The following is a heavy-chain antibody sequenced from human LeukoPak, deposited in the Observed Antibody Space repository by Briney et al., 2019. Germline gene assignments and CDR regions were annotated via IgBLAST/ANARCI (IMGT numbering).Heavy chain of an antibody. CDR2: MNPNSGNT. CDR3: ARGSYPIEYYYYYYMDV. CDR1: GYTFTSYD. V-gene: IGHV1-8*03. Sequence: ASVTVSCKASGYTFTSYDINWVRQATGQGLEWMGWMNPNSGNTGYAQKFQGRVTITRNTSISTAYMELSSLRSEDTAVYYCARGSYPIEYYYYYYMDVWGKGTTVTVSS. D-gene: IGHD1-26*01. J-gene: IGHJ6*03.